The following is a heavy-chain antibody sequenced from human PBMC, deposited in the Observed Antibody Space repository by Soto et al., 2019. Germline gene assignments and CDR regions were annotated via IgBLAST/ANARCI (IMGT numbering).Heavy chain of an antibody. Sequence: SVKVSCKASGVTFSSYAISWVRQAPGQGLEWMGGIIPIFGTANYAQKFQGRVTITADESTSTAYMELSSLRSEDTAVYYCARERGGYSYYFDYWGQGTLVTVSS. CDR3: ARERGGYSYYFDY. D-gene: IGHD3-22*01. J-gene: IGHJ4*02. CDR2: IIPIFGTA. CDR1: GVTFSSYA. V-gene: IGHV1-69*13.